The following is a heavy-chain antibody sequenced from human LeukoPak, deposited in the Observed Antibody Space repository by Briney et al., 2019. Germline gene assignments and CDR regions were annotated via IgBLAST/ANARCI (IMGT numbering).Heavy chain of an antibody. CDR3: ASSIAAAGEADFQH. CDR1: GGSISSSRYY. V-gene: IGHV4-39*01. J-gene: IGHJ1*01. D-gene: IGHD6-13*01. CDR2: IYYSGST. Sequence: SETLSLTCTVSGGSISSSRYYWGWIRQPPGKGLEWIGSIYYSGSTYYNPSLKSRVTISVDTSKNQFSLKLSSVTAADTAVYYCASSIAAAGEADFQHWGQGTLVTVSS.